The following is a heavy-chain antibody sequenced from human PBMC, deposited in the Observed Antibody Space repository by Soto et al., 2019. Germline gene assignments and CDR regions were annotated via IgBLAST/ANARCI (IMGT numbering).Heavy chain of an antibody. Sequence: EVQLVESGGGLVQPGGSLRLSCAASGFTVSNLYMTWVRQAPGKGLQWVAVISSGGSTYYADSVKGRFTISRDNSKNTLYLEMNSLRAEDTAVYYCARDTSGGAYDFLHGGQGTLVTVSS. CDR1: GFTVSNLY. CDR3: ARDTSGGAYDFLH. V-gene: IGHV3-66*01. J-gene: IGHJ4*02. D-gene: IGHD3-3*01. CDR2: ISSGGST.